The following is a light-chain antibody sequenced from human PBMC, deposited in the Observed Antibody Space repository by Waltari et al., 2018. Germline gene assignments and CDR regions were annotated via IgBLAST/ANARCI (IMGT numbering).Light chain of an antibody. CDR2: GNS. CDR1: SSNIGAGYD. CDR3: QSYDSSLSGHVV. Sequence: QSVLTQPPSVSGAPGQRVTISCTGSSSNIGAGYDVQWYQQLPGTAPKLLIYGNSNRPSGSPARFSGSKSGTSAFLAITGLQAEDEADYYCQSYDSSLSGHVVFGGGTKLTVL. J-gene: IGLJ2*01. V-gene: IGLV1-40*01.